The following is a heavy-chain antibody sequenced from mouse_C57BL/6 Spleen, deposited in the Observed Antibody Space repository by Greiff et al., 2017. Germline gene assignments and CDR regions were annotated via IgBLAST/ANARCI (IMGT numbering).Heavy chain of an antibody. V-gene: IGHV2-3*01. CDR1: GFSLTSYG. CDR3: AKGGYSNNYAMDY. D-gene: IGHD2-5*01. CDR2: IWGDGST. J-gene: IGHJ4*01. Sequence: VQLLQSGPGLVAPSQSLSITCTVSGFSLTSYGVSWVRQPPGKGLEWLGVIWGDGSTNSHSALISRLSISKDNSKSPVVIKLNRLHTDDTATYYWAKGGYSNNYAMDYWGQGTSVTVSS.